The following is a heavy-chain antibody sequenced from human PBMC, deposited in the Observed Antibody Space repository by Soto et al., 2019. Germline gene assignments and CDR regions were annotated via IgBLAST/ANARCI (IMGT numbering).Heavy chain of an antibody. CDR1: GFAFSDYA. J-gene: IGHJ4*02. D-gene: IGHD3-16*01. CDR2: ISDGDGAT. V-gene: IGHV3-23*01. CDR3: AKGRTFFDF. Sequence: EVHLLESGGGLVQPGGSLRLSCAASGFAFSDYAMTWVRQAPGKGLEWVSDISDGDGATHYADSVKGRFTISRDDSKNTLYLQMDGLRDEDAAVYYCAKGRTFFDFWGQGTLVTVSS.